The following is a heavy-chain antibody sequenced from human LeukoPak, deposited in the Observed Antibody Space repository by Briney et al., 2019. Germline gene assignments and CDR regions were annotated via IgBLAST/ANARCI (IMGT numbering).Heavy chain of an antibody. D-gene: IGHD5-12*01. V-gene: IGHV1-69*13. CDR3: ARGYSGYAGWVDY. CDR1: GGTFSSYA. Sequence: ASVKVSCKASGGTFSSYAISWVRQAPGQGLEWMGGIIPIFGTANYAQKFQGRVTITADESTSTAYMELSSLRSEDTAVYYCARGYSGYAGWVDYWGQGTLVTVSS. J-gene: IGHJ4*02. CDR2: IIPIFGTA.